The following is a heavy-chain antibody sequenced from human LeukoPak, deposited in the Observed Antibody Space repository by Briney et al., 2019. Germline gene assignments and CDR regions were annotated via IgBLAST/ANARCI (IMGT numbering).Heavy chain of an antibody. V-gene: IGHV1-2*02. CDR3: ARGGRIQLWLSGGYYYMDV. J-gene: IGHJ6*03. Sequence: ASVKVSCKASGYTFTGYYMHWVRQAPGQGLEWMGWINPNSGGTNYAQKFQGRVTMTRDTSISTAYMELSRLRSDDTAVYYCARGGRIQLWLSGGYYYMDVWGKGTTVTVSS. D-gene: IGHD5-18*01. CDR1: GYTFTGYY. CDR2: INPNSGGT.